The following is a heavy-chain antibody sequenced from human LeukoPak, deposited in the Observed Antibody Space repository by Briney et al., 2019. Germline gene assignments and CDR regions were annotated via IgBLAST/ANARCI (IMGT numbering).Heavy chain of an antibody. Sequence: PSETLSLTCTVSGGSISSYSWNWMRQPPGKGLEWIGSIPQSGRPNYNPSLKSRVTISIATSKNQFSLNLSSVTAADTAVYYCARGATGSAYSPPNSWGQGTLVTVSS. V-gene: IGHV4-59*01. CDR3: ARGATGSAYSPPNS. CDR2: IPQSGRP. J-gene: IGHJ4*02. CDR1: GGSISSYS. D-gene: IGHD3-22*01.